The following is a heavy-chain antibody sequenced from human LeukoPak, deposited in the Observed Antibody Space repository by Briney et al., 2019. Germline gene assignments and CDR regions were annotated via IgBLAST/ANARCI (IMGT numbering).Heavy chain of an antibody. CDR2: IYSGDRT. D-gene: IGHD5-18*01. CDR3: ARDGGYSYGYGFDY. J-gene: IGHJ4*02. Sequence: GGSLRLSCAASGFIVSSDYMSWVRQSPGKGLEWVSVIYSGDRTYYADSVRGRFTISSDSSKNTLYLQMNSLRAEDTAVYYCARDGGYSYGYGFDYWGQGTLVTVSS. V-gene: IGHV3-66*01. CDR1: GFIVSSDY.